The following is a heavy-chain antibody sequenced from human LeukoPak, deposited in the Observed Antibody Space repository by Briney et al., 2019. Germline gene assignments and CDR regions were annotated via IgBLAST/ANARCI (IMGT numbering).Heavy chain of an antibody. D-gene: IGHD6-19*01. Sequence: GGSLRLPCAASGFTFSSYAMSWVRQAPGKGLEWVSAISGSGGSTYYADSVKGRFTISRDNSKNTLYLQMNSLRAEDTAVYYCAESPGTYSSGWYPAYWGQGTLVTVSS. CDR2: ISGSGGST. CDR1: GFTFSSYA. J-gene: IGHJ4*02. V-gene: IGHV3-23*01. CDR3: AESPGTYSSGWYPAY.